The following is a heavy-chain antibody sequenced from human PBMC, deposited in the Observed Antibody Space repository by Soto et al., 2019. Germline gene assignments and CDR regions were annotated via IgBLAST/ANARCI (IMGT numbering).Heavy chain of an antibody. CDR3: ERVAEMATVYKWFDP. Sequence: SVKVSCKASGGTFSSYAISWVRQAPGQGLEWMGGIIPIFGTANYAQKFQGRVTITADESTSTAYMELSSLRSEDTAVYYCERVAEMATVYKWFDPWGQGTLVTVS. CDR2: IIPIFGTA. V-gene: IGHV1-69*13. CDR1: GGTFSSYA. J-gene: IGHJ5*02. D-gene: IGHD4-4*01.